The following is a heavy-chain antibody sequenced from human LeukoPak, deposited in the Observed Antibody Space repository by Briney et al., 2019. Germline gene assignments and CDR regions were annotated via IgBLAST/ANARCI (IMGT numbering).Heavy chain of an antibody. V-gene: IGHV4-59*01. Sequence: PSETLSLTCTVSGVSISSNYWSWIRQSPGKGLEWIGCVFYSGSTSYNPSLRSRLTMSVDTSKSQFSLNLKSVTAADTAVYYCARGTRRYYDGSGYYYGEFDYWGQGILVTVSS. J-gene: IGHJ4*02. CDR1: GVSISSNY. CDR3: ARGTRRYYDGSGYYYGEFDY. CDR2: VFYSGST. D-gene: IGHD3-22*01.